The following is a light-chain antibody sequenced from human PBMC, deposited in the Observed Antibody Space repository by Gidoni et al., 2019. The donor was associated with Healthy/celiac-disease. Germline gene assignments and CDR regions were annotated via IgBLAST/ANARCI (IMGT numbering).Light chain of an antibody. CDR1: SSNIGSNT. CDR2: SNN. J-gene: IGLJ3*02. CDR3: AAWDDSLNGWV. Sequence: QSVLTQPPSASGTPGQRVTISCSGSSSNIGSNTVNWYQQLPGTAPKLLIYSNNQRPSAVPDRFSGSKSGTSASLAIIGLQSEDEADYYCAAWDDSLNGWVFGGGTKLTVL. V-gene: IGLV1-44*01.